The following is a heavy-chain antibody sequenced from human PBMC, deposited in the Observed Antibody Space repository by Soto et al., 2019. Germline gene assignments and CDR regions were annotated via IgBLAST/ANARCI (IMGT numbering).Heavy chain of an antibody. CDR3: AISGDSSPGWNWFDP. Sequence: ETLSLTCTVSGGSVSSGSYYWSWIRQPPGKGLEWIGYIYYSGSTNYNPSLKSRVTISVDTSKNQFSLKLSSVTAADTAVYYCAISGDSSPGWNWFDPWGQGTLVTVSS. J-gene: IGHJ5*02. V-gene: IGHV4-61*01. CDR2: IYYSGST. D-gene: IGHD6-13*01. CDR1: GGSVSSGSYY.